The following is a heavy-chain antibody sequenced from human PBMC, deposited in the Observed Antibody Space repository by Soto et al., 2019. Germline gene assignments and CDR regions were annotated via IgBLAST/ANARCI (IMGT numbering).Heavy chain of an antibody. J-gene: IGHJ4*02. Sequence: EASVKVSCKASGYTFTSYYMHWVRQAPGQGLEWMGIINPSGGSTSYAQKFQGRVTMTRDTSTSTAYMELSSLRSEDTAVYYCARDPSAYDLPAYWGQGTLVTVSS. CDR1: GYTFTSYY. CDR3: ARDPSAYDLPAY. V-gene: IGHV1-46*01. CDR2: INPSGGST. D-gene: IGHD5-12*01.